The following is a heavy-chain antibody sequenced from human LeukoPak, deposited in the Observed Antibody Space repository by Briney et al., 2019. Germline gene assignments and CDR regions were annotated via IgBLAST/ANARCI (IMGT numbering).Heavy chain of an antibody. J-gene: IGHJ5*02. CDR1: GYTFTVYY. CDR3: ARENYYGSGSYLVFWFDP. CDR2: INPNSGGT. Sequence: ASVKVSCKASGYTFTVYYMHWVRQAPGQGLEWMGWINPNSGGTNYAQKFQGRVTMTRDTSISTAYMELSRLRSDDTAVYYCARENYYGSGSYLVFWFDPWGQGTLVTVSS. V-gene: IGHV1-2*02. D-gene: IGHD3-10*01.